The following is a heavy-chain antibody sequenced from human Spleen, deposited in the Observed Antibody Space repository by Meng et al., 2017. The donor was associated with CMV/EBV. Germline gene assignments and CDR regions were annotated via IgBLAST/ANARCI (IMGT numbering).Heavy chain of an antibody. Sequence: SVKVSCKASGVFESYTINWVRQAPGQGLQWMGRIFPFIGITHYSQKFQGRVTISADKSTTTAYMDLNSLTSEDTAVYYCARDLLSTLGVAPDPVDYWGQGTLVTVSS. J-gene: IGHJ4*02. D-gene: IGHD3-3*01. CDR1: GVFESYT. CDR2: IFPFIGIT. V-gene: IGHV1-69*04. CDR3: ARDLLSTLGVAPDPVDY.